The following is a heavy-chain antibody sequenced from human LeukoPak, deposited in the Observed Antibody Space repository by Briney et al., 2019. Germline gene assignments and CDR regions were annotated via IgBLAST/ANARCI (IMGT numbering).Heavy chain of an antibody. V-gene: IGHV4-34*01. CDR2: INHSGST. D-gene: IGHD3-10*01. CDR1: GGSFSGYY. CDR3: ARGGNCGSYP. J-gene: IGHJ5*02. Sequence: SETLSLTCAVYGGSFSGYYWSWIRQPPGKGLEWIGEINHSGSTNYNPSLKSRVTISVDTSKNQFSLKLSSVTAADTAVYYCARGGNCGSYPWGQGTLVTVSS.